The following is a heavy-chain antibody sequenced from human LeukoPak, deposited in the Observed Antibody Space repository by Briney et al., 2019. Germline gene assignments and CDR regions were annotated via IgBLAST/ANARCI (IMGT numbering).Heavy chain of an antibody. J-gene: IGHJ4*02. V-gene: IGHV3-53*01. CDR2: IYSGGNT. CDR3: ARHRGISTRDFEY. CDR1: GGSISSYY. D-gene: IGHD3-16*01. Sequence: PSETLSLTCTVSGGSISSYYWSWVRQAPGKGLEWVSAIYSGGNTYCADSVKGRFTISRDNSKNTLYLQMSSLRAEDTAVYYCARHRGISTRDFEYWGQGTLVTVSS.